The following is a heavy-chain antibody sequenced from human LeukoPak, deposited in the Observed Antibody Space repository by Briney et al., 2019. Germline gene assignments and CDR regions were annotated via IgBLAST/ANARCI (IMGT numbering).Heavy chain of an antibody. CDR1: GFTFSSYE. J-gene: IGHJ4*02. D-gene: IGHD2-8*01. Sequence: PGGSLRLSCAVSGFTFSSYEMNWVRQAPGKGLEWVSYITRSGNTVYCADSVKGRFTISRDNAKNSLYLQMNSLRAEDTAVYYCARDPGRNGHFDYWGQGTLVTVSS. CDR3: ARDPGRNGHFDY. CDR2: ITRSGNTV. V-gene: IGHV3-48*03.